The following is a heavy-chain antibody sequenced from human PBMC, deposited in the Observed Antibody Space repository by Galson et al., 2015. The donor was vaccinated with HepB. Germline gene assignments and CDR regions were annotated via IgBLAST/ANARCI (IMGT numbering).Heavy chain of an antibody. D-gene: IGHD6-19*01. Sequence: SLRLSCAASGLRFSYYHMTWIRQAPGKGLEWISYIDSSGDAIYYADFVKGRFAISRDNAENSLYLQMNSLRAEDTAVYYCAGSTGWYRVLDYWGRGTLVTVSS. J-gene: IGHJ4*02. V-gene: IGHV3-11*01. CDR1: GLRFSYYH. CDR3: AGSTGWYRVLDY. CDR2: IDSSGDAI.